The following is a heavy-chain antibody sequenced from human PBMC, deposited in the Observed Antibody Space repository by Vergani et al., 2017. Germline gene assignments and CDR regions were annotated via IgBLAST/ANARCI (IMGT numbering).Heavy chain of an antibody. CDR3: AREDYDMLTGSLKYYGLDV. J-gene: IGHJ6*02. Sequence: EVQLVESGGGLVKPGGSLRLSCAASGFSFSTYTMNWVRQAPGKGLEWVSSITSSSNYIYYADSGKGRFAISRDNAKNSLYLQMNSLRAEDTAVYYCAREDYDMLTGSLKYYGLDVWGQGTTVTVSS. D-gene: IGHD3-9*01. V-gene: IGHV3-21*01. CDR1: GFSFSTYT. CDR2: ITSSSNYI.